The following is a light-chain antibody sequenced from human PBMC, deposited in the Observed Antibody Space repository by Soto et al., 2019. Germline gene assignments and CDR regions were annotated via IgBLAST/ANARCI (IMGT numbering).Light chain of an antibody. V-gene: IGLV2-14*01. CDR2: EVI. CDR3: SSYTNRNTWV. CDR1: SSDVGGYNF. J-gene: IGLJ3*02. Sequence: QSALTQPASVSGSPGQSITISCTGTSSDVGGYNFVSWYQQYPGKAPKLMIYEVINRPSGVSNRFSGSKSGNTASLTISGLQAEDEAVYYCSSYTNRNTWVFGGGTKITVL.